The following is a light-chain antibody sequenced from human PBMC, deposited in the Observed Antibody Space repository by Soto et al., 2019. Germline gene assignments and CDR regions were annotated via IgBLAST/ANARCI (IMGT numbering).Light chain of an antibody. V-gene: IGLV2-14*01. CDR3: TSYTSSSTPFV. CDR2: EVS. CDR1: SNDVGNYIY. J-gene: IGLJ1*01. Sequence: QSVLTQPASVSGSPGQSITISCTGTSNDVGNYIYVSWFQHHPGKAPKLPIYEVSYRPSGVSNRFSASKSGNTASLTISGLQAEDEADYYCTSYTSSSTPFVFGTGTKVTVL.